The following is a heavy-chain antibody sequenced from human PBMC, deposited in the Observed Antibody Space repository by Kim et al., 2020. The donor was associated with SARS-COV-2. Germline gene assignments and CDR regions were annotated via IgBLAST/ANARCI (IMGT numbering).Heavy chain of an antibody. V-gene: IGHV3-23*01. CDR3: ARELVSRSSLTLDY. CDR1: GFTFRDYH. J-gene: IGHJ4*02. D-gene: IGHD6-6*01. CDR2: INSDGGT. Sequence: GGSLRLSCAASGFTFRDYHMAWVRQAPGAGPEWVSAINSDGGTWYADSVMGRFTFSRDNSKNTLYLQMNSLRAEDTAVYYCARELVSRSSLTLDYWGQGTLVTVSS.